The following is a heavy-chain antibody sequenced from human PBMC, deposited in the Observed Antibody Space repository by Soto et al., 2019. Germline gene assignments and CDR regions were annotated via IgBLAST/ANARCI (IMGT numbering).Heavy chain of an antibody. CDR1: GFSLSTSGVG. D-gene: IGHD3-22*01. CDR2: IYWDDDK. Sequence: SGPTLVNPTQTLTLTCTFSGFSLSTSGVGVGWIRQPPGKALEWLALIYWDDDKRYSPYLNSRLTITKDTSKNQVVLTMTNMDPVDTATYYCARIPYYYDSSGYYYDYWGQGTLVTVSS. CDR3: ARIPYYYDSSGYYYDY. V-gene: IGHV2-5*02. J-gene: IGHJ4*02.